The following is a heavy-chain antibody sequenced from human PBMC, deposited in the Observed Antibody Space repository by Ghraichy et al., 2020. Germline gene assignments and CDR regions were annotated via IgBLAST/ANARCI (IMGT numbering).Heavy chain of an antibody. CDR1: GFTFNSYA. CDR3: AKSRWLQFYYFDY. J-gene: IGHJ4*02. V-gene: IGHV3-23*01. CDR2: ISGSGGNT. D-gene: IGHD5-24*01. Sequence: GGSLRLSCAASGFTFNSYAMSWVRQAPGKGLEWVSAISGSGGNTYYADSVKGRSTISRDNSKNTLYLQMNSLRAEDTAVYYCAKSRWLQFYYFDYWGQGTLVTVSS.